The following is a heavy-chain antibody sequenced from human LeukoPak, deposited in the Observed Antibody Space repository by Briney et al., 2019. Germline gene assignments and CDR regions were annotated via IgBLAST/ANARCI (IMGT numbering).Heavy chain of an antibody. V-gene: IGHV3-30-3*01. J-gene: IGHJ4*02. CDR2: ISYDGSNK. CDR3: ARDQQGATTVDY. D-gene: IGHD1-26*01. Sequence: GGSLRLSCAASGFTFSSYALHWVRQAPGKGLEWVAVISYDGSNKIYADSVKGRFTISRDNSKNTLYLQMNSLRAEDRAVYYCARDQQGATTVDYWGQGALVTVSS. CDR1: GFTFSSYA.